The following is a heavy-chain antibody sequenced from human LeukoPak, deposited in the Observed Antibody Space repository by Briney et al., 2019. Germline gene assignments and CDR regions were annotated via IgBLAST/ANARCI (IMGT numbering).Heavy chain of an antibody. CDR1: GGSISSYY. Sequence: PSETLSLTCTVSGGSISSYYWSWIRQPPGKGLEWIGYIYYSGSTNYNPSLKSRVTISVDTSKNQFSLKLSSVTAADTAVYYCAKDPGGSWGGAHFDYWGQGTLVTVSS. J-gene: IGHJ4*02. CDR3: AKDPGGSWGGAHFDY. V-gene: IGHV4-59*01. CDR2: IYYSGST. D-gene: IGHD6-13*01.